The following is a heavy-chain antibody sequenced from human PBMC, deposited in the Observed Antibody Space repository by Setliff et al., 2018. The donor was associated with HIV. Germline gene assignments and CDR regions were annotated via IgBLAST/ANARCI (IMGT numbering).Heavy chain of an antibody. CDR2: IKQDGSEK. V-gene: IGHV3-7*01. Sequence: GGSLRLSCAASGFTFSNYRMSWVRQAPGKGLEWVANIKQDGSEKYYVDSVKGRFTVSRDNAKNSLYLQMNSLRADDTAVYYCARGTGYSGYDSSDAFDIWGQGTMVTVSS. CDR3: ARGTGYSGYDSSDAFDI. J-gene: IGHJ3*02. CDR1: GFTFSNYR. D-gene: IGHD5-12*01.